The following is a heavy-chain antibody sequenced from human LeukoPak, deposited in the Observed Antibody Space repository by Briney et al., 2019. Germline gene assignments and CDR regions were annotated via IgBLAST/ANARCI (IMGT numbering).Heavy chain of an antibody. CDR2: MWDDGSNK. J-gene: IGHJ4*02. CDR1: GFTLSSYG. D-gene: IGHD4-17*01. V-gene: IGHV3-33*01. CDR3: ARDDYGDYVWSQPTFDY. Sequence: PGGSLRLSCAASGFTLSSYGMHWVRQAPGKGLEWVAVMWDDGSNKYYADSVKGRFTISRDNSKNTLYLQMNSLRAEDTAVYYCARDDYGDYVWSQPTFDYWGQGTLVTVSS.